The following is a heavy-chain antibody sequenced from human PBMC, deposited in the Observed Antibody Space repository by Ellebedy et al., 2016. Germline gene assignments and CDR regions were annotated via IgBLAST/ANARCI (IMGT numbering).Heavy chain of an antibody. CDR2: ISDDGSKK. J-gene: IGHJ4*02. Sequence: GESLKISXVGSGFTFNDYAMHWVRQAPGKGLEWVAVISDDGSKKFYAESLKDRFTISRDDSKRTVYLQMNSLRREDTAVYYCSNGGDEPDFWGQGTLV. V-gene: IGHV3-30*18. CDR1: GFTFNDYA. CDR3: SNGGDEPDF.